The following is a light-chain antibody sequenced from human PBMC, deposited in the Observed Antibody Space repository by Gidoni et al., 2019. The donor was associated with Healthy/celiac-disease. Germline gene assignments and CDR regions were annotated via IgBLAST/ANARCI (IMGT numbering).Light chain of an antibody. CDR2: GAS. CDR3: QQYGSSPLT. V-gene: IGKV3-20*01. Sequence: VLTQSPGTLSLSPGERATLSCRSSQSVSSSYLAWYQQKPGQAPRLLIYGASSRATGIPDRFSGSGSGTDFTLTISRLEPEDFAVYYCQQYGSSPLTFGGGTKVEIK. CDR1: QSVSSSY. J-gene: IGKJ4*01.